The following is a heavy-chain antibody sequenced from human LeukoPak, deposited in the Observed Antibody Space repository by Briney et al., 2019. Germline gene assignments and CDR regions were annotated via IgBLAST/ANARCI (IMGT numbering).Heavy chain of an antibody. CDR3: ARLAVDTAMVDYYYYMDV. Sequence: SETLSLTCTVSGGSISSYYWSWIRQPAGKGLEWIGRIYTSGSTNYNPSLKSRVTMSVDTSKNQFSLKLSSVTAADTAVYYCARLAVDTAMVDYYYYMDVWGKGTTVTVSS. CDR2: IYTSGST. D-gene: IGHD5-18*01. J-gene: IGHJ6*03. CDR1: GGSISSYY. V-gene: IGHV4-4*07.